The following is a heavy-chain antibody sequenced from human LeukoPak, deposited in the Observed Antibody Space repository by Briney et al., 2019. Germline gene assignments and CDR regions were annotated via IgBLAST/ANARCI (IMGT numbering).Heavy chain of an antibody. D-gene: IGHD1-26*01. CDR1: GFTFSNYD. V-gene: IGHV3-30*03. CDR3: GRDLGGRSGY. J-gene: IGHJ4*02. CDR2: ISYDGSNK. Sequence: AGGSLRLSCAASGFTFSNYDMHWVRQAPGKGLEWVAVISYDGSNKYYADSVKGRFTISRDNSKNTLYLQMNSLRAEDTAVYYCGRDLGGRSGYWGQGTLVAVSS.